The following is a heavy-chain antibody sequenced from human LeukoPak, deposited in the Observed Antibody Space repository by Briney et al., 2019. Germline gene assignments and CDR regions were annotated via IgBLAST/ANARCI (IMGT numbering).Heavy chain of an antibody. CDR1: GGTFSSYA. Sequence: SVKVSCTASGGTFSSYAIRWVRQAPGQGLEWVGRTITIIGVASDAKKFQGRVTITADKSTSTAYMELSSVRSEDTAVYYCARGELELQNGRLGDDAFDIWGQGTMVTVSS. CDR3: ARGELELQNGRLGDDAFDI. D-gene: IGHD1-26*01. J-gene: IGHJ3*02. V-gene: IGHV1-69*04. CDR2: TITIIGVA.